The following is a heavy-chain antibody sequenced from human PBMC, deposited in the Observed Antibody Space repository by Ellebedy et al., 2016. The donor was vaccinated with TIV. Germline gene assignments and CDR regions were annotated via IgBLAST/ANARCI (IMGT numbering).Heavy chain of an antibody. CDR2: INHSGST. Sequence: SQTLSLTCAVYGGSFSGYYWSWIRQPPGKGLEWIGEINHSGSTNYNPSLKSRVTVSVDTSKNQFSLKLSSVTAADTAVYYCARVPYYYGSGKGAFDIWGQGTMVTVSS. CDR1: GGSFSGYY. V-gene: IGHV4-34*01. D-gene: IGHD3-10*01. CDR3: ARVPYYYGSGKGAFDI. J-gene: IGHJ3*02.